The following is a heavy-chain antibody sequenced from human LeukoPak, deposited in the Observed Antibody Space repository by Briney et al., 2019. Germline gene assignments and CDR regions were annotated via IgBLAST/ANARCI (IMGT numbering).Heavy chain of an antibody. CDR1: GFTFSSYA. CDR2: ISSSSSYI. CDR3: ARASSGMDFY. J-gene: IGHJ4*02. V-gene: IGHV3-21*01. D-gene: IGHD3-10*01. Sequence: NPGGSLRLSCAASGFTFSSYAMSWVRQAPGKGLEWVSSISSSSSYIYYADSVKGRFTISRDNAKNSLYLQMNSPRAEDTAVYYCARASSGMDFYWGQGTLVTVSS.